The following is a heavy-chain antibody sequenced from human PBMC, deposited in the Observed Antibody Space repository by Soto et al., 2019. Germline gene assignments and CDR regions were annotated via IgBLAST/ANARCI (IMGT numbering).Heavy chain of an antibody. CDR3: ARASVGPPGGGTWTMPFDI. J-gene: IGHJ4*02. CDR2: IYTGGST. CDR1: VGSISIYC. V-gene: IGHV4-4*07. D-gene: IGHD2-15*01. Sequence: SEALSVTCTFSVGSISIYCWGWIRQPAGKGLDWIGRIYTGGSTNYSPSLKSRVTMSVDTSKNQFSLRLTSVTAADTAVYYCARASVGPPGGGTWTMPFDIWGRGTMVTVSS.